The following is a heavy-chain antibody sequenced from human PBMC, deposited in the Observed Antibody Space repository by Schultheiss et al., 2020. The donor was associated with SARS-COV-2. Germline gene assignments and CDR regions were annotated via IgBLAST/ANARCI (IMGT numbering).Heavy chain of an antibody. J-gene: IGHJ5*02. CDR1: GYSISSGYY. V-gene: IGHV4-38-2*01. D-gene: IGHD1-1*01. Sequence: SETLSLTCAVSGYSISSGYYWGWIRQPPGKGLEWIGSIYHSGSTYYNPSLKSRVTISVDTSKNQFSLKLSSVTAADTAVYYCARAGTKWFDPWGQGTLVTVSS. CDR3: ARAGTKWFDP. CDR2: IYHSGST.